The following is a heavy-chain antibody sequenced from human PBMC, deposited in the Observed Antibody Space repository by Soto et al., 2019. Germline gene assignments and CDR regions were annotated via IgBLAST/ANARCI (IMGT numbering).Heavy chain of an antibody. V-gene: IGHV1-3*04. J-gene: IGHJ4*02. CDR2: INSGNGNT. CDR1: GYTFTAYG. D-gene: IGHD3-3*01. Sequence: QVQLVQSGAELKKPGASVMVSCKASGYTFTAYGIHWVRQAPGQTLEWIGWINSGNGNTKYSDKMQDRVTTTRDTAATTVYIEVRGLRSEDTAVYFCARAPFGATIILGTLPDFWGQGSLVTVSS. CDR3: ARAPFGATIILGTLPDF.